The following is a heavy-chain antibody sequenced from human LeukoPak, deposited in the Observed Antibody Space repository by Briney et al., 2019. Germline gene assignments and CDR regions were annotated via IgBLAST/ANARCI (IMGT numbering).Heavy chain of an antibody. J-gene: IGHJ3*01. CDR3: ARSSYSSSSSV. Sequence: GGSLRLSCAVSGFTFSGFWMSWSCQAPGKGLERVASINSDGSEGYYADVVKGRFTISRDNAKNSLYLQINSLRAEDTAVYYCARSSYSSSSSVWGQGTMVTVSS. CDR2: INSDGSEG. CDR1: GFTFSGFW. D-gene: IGHD6-6*01. V-gene: IGHV3-7*03.